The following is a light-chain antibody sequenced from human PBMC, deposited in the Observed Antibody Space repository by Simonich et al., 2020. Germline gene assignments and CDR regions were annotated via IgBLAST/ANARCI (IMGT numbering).Light chain of an antibody. Sequence: EIVLTQSPGTLSLSPGERATLSCRARQSVSSSYLAWYQQKPGQAHRLLIYGASSRATGIPYRFSGSGSGTDFTLTISRLEPEDFAVYYCQQYGSSLFTFGPGTKVDIK. CDR3: QQYGSSLFT. CDR1: QSVSSSY. CDR2: GAS. J-gene: IGKJ3*01. V-gene: IGKV3-20*01.